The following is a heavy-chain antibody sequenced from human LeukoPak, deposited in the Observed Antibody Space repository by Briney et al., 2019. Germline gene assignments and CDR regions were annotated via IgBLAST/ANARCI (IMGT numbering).Heavy chain of an antibody. V-gene: IGHV3-23*01. D-gene: IGHD3-16*01. CDR3: AKDKGASGYYFDY. J-gene: IGHJ4*02. CDR1: GFTFSTFA. CDR2: ISGSGGST. Sequence: PGGSLRLSCAASGFTFSTFAMIWVRQPPGKGLEWVSAISGSGGSTYYADSVKGRFTISRDNSKNTLYLQMNSLRAEDTAVYYCAKDKGASGYYFDYWGQGTLVTVSS.